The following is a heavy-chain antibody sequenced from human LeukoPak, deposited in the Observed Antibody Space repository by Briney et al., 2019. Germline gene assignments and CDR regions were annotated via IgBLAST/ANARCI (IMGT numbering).Heavy chain of an antibody. J-gene: IGHJ4*02. CDR2: ISGSGDSI. CDR1: GFTFSSYA. D-gene: IGHD2/OR15-2a*01. Sequence: GGSLRLSCAASGFTFSSYAMSWVRQAPGKGLEWVSPISGSGDSIYYADSVKGRFTISRDNSKNTLYVQMNSLRNEDTAVYFCAKDGRYCITNTCYQYFDYWGQGTLVTVSS. CDR3: AKDGRYCITNTCYQYFDY. V-gene: IGHV3-23*01.